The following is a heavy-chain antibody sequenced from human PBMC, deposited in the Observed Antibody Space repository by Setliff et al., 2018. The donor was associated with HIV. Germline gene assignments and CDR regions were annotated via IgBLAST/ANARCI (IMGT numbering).Heavy chain of an antibody. D-gene: IGHD1-7*01. CDR1: GGSFSDYF. CDR2: IRPSGGT. J-gene: IGHJ3*02. CDR3: ARRVTGTTPRNAFDI. Sequence: KPSETLSLTCAVYGGSFSDYFWTWIRQPPGKGLGWIGKIRPSGGTNYNPSLKSRVTISVDSSKNQFSLKLSSVTAADTAVYYCARRVTGTTPRNAFDIWGQGTMVTVSS. V-gene: IGHV4-34*01.